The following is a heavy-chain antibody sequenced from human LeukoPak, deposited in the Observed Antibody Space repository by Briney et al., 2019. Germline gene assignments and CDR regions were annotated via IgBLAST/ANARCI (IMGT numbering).Heavy chain of an antibody. CDR3: VSLAVGVTTRSS. J-gene: IGHJ5*02. CDR1: GGSVTSVSYY. D-gene: IGHD1-26*01. V-gene: IGHV4-61*01. CDR2: IYYSGST. Sequence: SETLSLTCTVSGGSVTSVSYYWTWIREPPGKGLEWIGHIYYSGSTNYNPSLKSRVSISVDTSKNKFSLKLSSVTAADTAVYYCVSLAVGVTTRSSWGLGTLVTVSS.